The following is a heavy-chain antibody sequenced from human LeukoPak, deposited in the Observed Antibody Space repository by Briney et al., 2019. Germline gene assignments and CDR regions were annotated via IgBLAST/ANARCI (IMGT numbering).Heavy chain of an antibody. CDR2: IHHTGTT. J-gene: IGHJ5*02. CDR3: ARNLVPYFGELDP. Sequence: SETLSLTCTVSGGSINTDNYYWSWIRQSPVKGLEWIGYIHHTGTTYYNPSLRSRVSISVFTSNNQFSLTLISVTAADTAVYYCARNLVPYFGELDPWGRGTLDTVSS. V-gene: IGHV4-31*03. D-gene: IGHD3-10*01. CDR1: GGSINTDNYY.